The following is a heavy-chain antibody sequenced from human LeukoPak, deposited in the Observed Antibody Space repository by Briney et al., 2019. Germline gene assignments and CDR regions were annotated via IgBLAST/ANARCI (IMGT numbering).Heavy chain of an antibody. CDR3: ARVEQLWQFYYYYGMDV. CDR2: ISYDGSNK. D-gene: IGHD5-18*01. Sequence: GGSLRLSCAASGFTFSSYAMHWVRQAPGKGLEWVAVISYDGSNKYYADSVKGRFTISRDNSKNTLYLQMNSLRAEDTAVYYCARVEQLWQFYYYYGMDVWGQGTTVTVSS. CDR1: GFTFSSYA. J-gene: IGHJ6*02. V-gene: IGHV3-30*04.